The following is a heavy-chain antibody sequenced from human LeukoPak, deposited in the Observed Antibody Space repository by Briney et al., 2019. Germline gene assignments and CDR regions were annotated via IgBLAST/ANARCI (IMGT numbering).Heavy chain of an antibody. CDR2: INSDDSST. CDR1: GFSFSNYW. D-gene: IGHD6-13*01. CDR3: ASAASGTRNGLDI. Sequence: PEGSLRLSCAASGFSFSNYWMHWVRQVPGQGLVWVSRINSDDSSTNYAGSVKGRFTISRDKAKNTLYLQMNSLRAEDTAVYYCASAASGTRNGLDIWGQGTMVTVSS. V-gene: IGHV3-74*01. J-gene: IGHJ3*02.